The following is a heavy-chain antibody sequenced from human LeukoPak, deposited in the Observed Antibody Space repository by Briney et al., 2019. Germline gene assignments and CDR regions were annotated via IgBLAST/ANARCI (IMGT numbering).Heavy chain of an antibody. D-gene: IGHD2-2*01. J-gene: IGHJ6*02. Sequence: GGSLRLSCAASGFTFSSYWMHWVRQAPGKGLVWVSRINSDGSSTGYADSVKGRFTISRDNAKNTPYLQMNSLRAEDTAVYYCAREWSGQLQRYGDYYGMDVWGQGTTVTVSS. CDR3: AREWSGQLQRYGDYYGMDV. V-gene: IGHV3-74*01. CDR1: GFTFSSYW. CDR2: INSDGSST.